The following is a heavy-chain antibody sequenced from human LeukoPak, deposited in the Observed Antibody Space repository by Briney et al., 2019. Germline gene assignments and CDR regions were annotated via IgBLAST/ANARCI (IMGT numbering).Heavy chain of an antibody. J-gene: IGHJ5*02. V-gene: IGHV5-51*01. CDR3: ARGPPRTDSSLGSSWFDP. CDR1: GYSFTSYW. D-gene: IGHD3-22*01. Sequence: GESLKISCKGSGYSFTSYWIGWVRQMPGKGLEWMGIIYPGDSDTRYSPSFQGQVTISADKSISTAYLQWSSLKASDTAMYYCARGPPRTDSSLGSSWFDPWGQGTLVTVSS. CDR2: IYPGDSDT.